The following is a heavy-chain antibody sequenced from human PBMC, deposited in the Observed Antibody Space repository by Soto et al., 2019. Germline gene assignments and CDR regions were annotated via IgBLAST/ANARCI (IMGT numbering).Heavy chain of an antibody. CDR3: ARGRGSRGWRSYYGMDV. J-gene: IGHJ6*02. CDR2: MNPNSGNT. D-gene: IGHD6-19*01. Sequence: QVQLVQSGAEVKKPGASVKVSCKASGYTFTSYDINWVRQATGQGLEWMGWMNPNSGNTGYAQKFQGRVTLTRNTSIRTAYMDLSRLRSDDTAVYYCARGRGSRGWRSYYGMDVWGQGTTVTVSS. V-gene: IGHV1-8*01. CDR1: GYTFTSYD.